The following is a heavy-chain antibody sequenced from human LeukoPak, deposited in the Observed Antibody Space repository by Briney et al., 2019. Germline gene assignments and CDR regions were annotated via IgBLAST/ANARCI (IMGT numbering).Heavy chain of an antibody. CDR1: GFTFSNYD. V-gene: IGHV3-13*01. CDR3: TRGGEGFDP. CDR2: IGKGGDS. J-gene: IGHJ5*02. D-gene: IGHD2-21*01. Sequence: GGSLRLSCAASGFTFSNYDMHWVRQATGKGLEWVSSIGKGGDSYYAGSVKGRFTISRENGKNSLHLQMNSLRAGDTAVYYCTRGGEGFDPWGRGTLVTVSS.